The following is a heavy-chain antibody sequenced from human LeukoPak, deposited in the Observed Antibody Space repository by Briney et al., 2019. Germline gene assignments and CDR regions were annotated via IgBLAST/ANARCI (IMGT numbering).Heavy chain of an antibody. D-gene: IGHD5-12*01. Sequence: GGSLRLSCAASRFTFSTYSMNWVRQAPGKGLEWVSYIRDSSTYIYYADPVRGRFTISRDNAKNSLHLQMNSLRAEDTAVYYCARAYNGYDYFDYWGQGTLVTVSS. CDR1: RFTFSTYS. CDR2: IRDSSTYI. CDR3: ARAYNGYDYFDY. J-gene: IGHJ4*02. V-gene: IGHV3-21*01.